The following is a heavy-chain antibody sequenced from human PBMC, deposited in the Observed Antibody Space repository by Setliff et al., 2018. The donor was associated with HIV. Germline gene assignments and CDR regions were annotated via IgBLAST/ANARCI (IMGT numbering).Heavy chain of an antibody. CDR3: ASARIPTGGTSTSFDY. D-gene: IGHD1-1*01. Sequence: ESGPTLVNPTQTLTLTCTFSGFSLSTGGVGVGWIRQPPGKALEWLALIYWDDDKRYSPSLKSRLTITKDTSKNQVVLIMTNMDPEDTGVYYCASARIPTGGTSTSFDYCGQGTLVTVSS. J-gene: IGHJ4*02. CDR1: GFSLSTGGVG. V-gene: IGHV2-5*02. CDR2: IYWDDDK.